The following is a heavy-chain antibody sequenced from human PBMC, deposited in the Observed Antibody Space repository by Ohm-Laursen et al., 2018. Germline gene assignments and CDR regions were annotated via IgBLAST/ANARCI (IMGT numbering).Heavy chain of an antibody. Sequence: ASVKASCNASGYTFTGYYMHWVRQAPGQGLEWMGWINPNSGGTNYAQKFQGRVTMTRDTSISTAYMELSRLRSDDTAVYYCARALGARKGYCSGGSCYRYYFDYWGQGTLVTVSS. D-gene: IGHD2-15*01. V-gene: IGHV1-2*02. CDR3: ARALGARKGYCSGGSCYRYYFDY. CDR1: GYTFTGYY. J-gene: IGHJ4*02. CDR2: INPNSGGT.